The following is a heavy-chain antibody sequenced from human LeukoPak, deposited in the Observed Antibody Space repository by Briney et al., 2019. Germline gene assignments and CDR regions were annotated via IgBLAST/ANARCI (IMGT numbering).Heavy chain of an antibody. CDR3: ARLWMSGTT. V-gene: IGHV4-34*01. J-gene: IGHJ5*02. D-gene: IGHD1-1*01. CDR1: GGSFSGYY. CDR2: INHSGST. Sequence: SETLSLTCAVYGGSFSGYYWSWIRQPPGKGLEWIGEINHSGSTYYNPSLKSRVTISVDTSKNQFSLKLSSVTAADTAVYYCARLWMSGTTWGQGTLVAVSS.